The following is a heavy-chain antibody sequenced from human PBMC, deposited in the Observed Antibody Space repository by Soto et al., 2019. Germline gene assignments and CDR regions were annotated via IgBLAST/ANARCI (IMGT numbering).Heavy chain of an antibody. Sequence: SVKVSCKASGGTFSSYRINWVRQAPGQGLEWVGGIVPIYRTADYAQKFQGRVTITADESARTSYMELRSLKSQDTAVYYCVRDSGAKLSSSWGQGTRVTVSS. CDR3: VRDSGAKLSSS. V-gene: IGHV1-69*13. D-gene: IGHD6-13*01. CDR2: IVPIYRTA. J-gene: IGHJ4*02. CDR1: GGTFSSYR.